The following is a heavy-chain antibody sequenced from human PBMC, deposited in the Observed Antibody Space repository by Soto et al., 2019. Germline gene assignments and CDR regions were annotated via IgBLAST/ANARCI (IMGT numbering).Heavy chain of an antibody. V-gene: IGHV3-23*01. J-gene: IGHJ4*02. CDR3: ANGQLGVEY. Sequence: PGGSLRLACAASGFSFSNYAMSLVRQSRGEGLEWVSGITGSGSGTYYADSVKGRFTISRDNSKNTLYLQMSSLKADDTALYYCANGQLGVEYWGQGTMVTVSS. CDR1: GFSFSNYA. D-gene: IGHD1-1*01. CDR2: ITGSGSGT.